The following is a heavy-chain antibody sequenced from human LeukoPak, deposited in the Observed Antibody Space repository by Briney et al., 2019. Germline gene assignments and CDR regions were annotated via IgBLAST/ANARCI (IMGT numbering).Heavy chain of an antibody. CDR1: GLTFDNNA. CDR3: VRQPDSARYGFDY. V-gene: IGHV3-13*01. D-gene: IGHD1-14*01. CDR2: IGSAGYT. Sequence: GGSLRLSCEVLGLTFDNNAWHGVGQPPGKGLEWVSAIGSAGYTYYADSVRGRFTITRDNAKQSLYLQMNSLRVEDTAVYHCVRQPDSARYGFDYWGRGTQVTVSS. J-gene: IGHJ4*02.